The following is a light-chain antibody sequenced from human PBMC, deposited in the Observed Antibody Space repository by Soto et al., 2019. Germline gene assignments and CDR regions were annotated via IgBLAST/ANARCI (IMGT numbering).Light chain of an antibody. Sequence: DIQMTRSLSSLSASEGERVTITCVASQSITNYLNWYQQKPGKAPKLLIYATSSLQSGVPSRFSGSGSGTDFSLTISSLQPEDFATYYCQHSYSTPRTFGQGTKVDIK. CDR1: QSITNY. J-gene: IGKJ1*01. V-gene: IGKV1-39*01. CDR3: QHSYSTPRT. CDR2: ATS.